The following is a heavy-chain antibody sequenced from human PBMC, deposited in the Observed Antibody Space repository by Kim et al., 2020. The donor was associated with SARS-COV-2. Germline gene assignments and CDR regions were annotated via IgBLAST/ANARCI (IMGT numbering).Heavy chain of an antibody. Sequence: ASVKVSCKASGYTFTSYDINWVRQATGQGLEWMGWMNPNSGNTGYAQKFQGRVTMTRNTSISTAYMELSSLRSEDTAVYYCARFPYGDYGMDVWGQGTTVTVSS. CDR2: MNPNSGNT. V-gene: IGHV1-8*01. CDR3: ARFPYGDYGMDV. D-gene: IGHD4-17*01. CDR1: GYTFTSYD. J-gene: IGHJ6*02.